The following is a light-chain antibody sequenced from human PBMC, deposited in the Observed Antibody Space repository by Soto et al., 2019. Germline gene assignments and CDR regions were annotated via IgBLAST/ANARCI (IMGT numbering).Light chain of an antibody. V-gene: IGKV3-11*01. Sequence: VVLTQSPATLSLSPGEIATLSFRASQSVSSYLAWCQQKPGQAPRLLIYDASNRATGIPARFSGSGSGTDFTLTISSLEPEDSAVYYCQQRNVWPPVTFGQGTRLEIK. J-gene: IGKJ5*01. CDR2: DAS. CDR3: QQRNVWPPVT. CDR1: QSVSSY.